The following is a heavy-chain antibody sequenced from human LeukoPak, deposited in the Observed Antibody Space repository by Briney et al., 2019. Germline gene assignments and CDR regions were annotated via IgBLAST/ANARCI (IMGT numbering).Heavy chain of an antibody. CDR1: GYTFTGYY. Sequence: GESLKISCKGSGYTFTGYYMHWVRQAPGQGLEWMGWINPNSGGTNYAQKFQGRVTMTRDTSISTAYMELSRLRSDDTAVYYCARETEDIVVVVAATHLGYWGQGTLVTVSS. V-gene: IGHV1-2*02. CDR2: INPNSGGT. D-gene: IGHD2-15*01. CDR3: ARETEDIVVVVAATHLGY. J-gene: IGHJ4*02.